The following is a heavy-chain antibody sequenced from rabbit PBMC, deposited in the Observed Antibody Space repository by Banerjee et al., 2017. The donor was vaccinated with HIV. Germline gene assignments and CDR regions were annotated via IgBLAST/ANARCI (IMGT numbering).Heavy chain of an antibody. CDR1: GFDLSSYYY. V-gene: IGHV1S45*01. D-gene: IGHD6-1*01. J-gene: IGHJ4*01. CDR3: ARNAGYANGGDGYFKL. Sequence: QEQLVESGGGLVQPGGSLKLSCKASGFDLSSYYYMCWVRQAPGKGLEWIGCIYTYSDTTYYANWAKGRFTISKTSSTTVTLQMTSLTAADTATYFCARNAGYANGGDGYFKLWGPGTLVTVS. CDR2: IYTYSDTT.